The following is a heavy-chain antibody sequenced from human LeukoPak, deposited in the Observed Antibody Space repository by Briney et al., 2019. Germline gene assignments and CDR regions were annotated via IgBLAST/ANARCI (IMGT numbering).Heavy chain of an antibody. Sequence: KPSETLSLTCTVSGVSISNYYWGWIRQPPGKGLEWIGYIHYTGGTNYNPSLKSRVTMSVDTSQNQFSLKLRSVTAADTAMYYCARGTVTTGYFDYRGQGTLVTVSS. CDR3: ARGTVTTGYFDY. CDR2: IHYTGGT. V-gene: IGHV4-59*01. J-gene: IGHJ4*02. CDR1: GVSISNYY. D-gene: IGHD4-17*01.